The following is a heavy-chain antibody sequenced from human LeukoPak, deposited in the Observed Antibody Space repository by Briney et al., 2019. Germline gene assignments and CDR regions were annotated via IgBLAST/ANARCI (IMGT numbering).Heavy chain of an antibody. V-gene: IGHV3-21*01. Sequence: GGSLRLSCAASGFTFSSYSMNWVRQALGKGLEWVSSISSSSSYIYYADSVKGRFTISRDNAKNSLYLQMNSLRAEDTAVYYCARRVTTGWYFDLWGRGTLVTVSS. CDR2: ISSSSSYI. CDR3: ARRVTTGWYFDL. J-gene: IGHJ2*01. CDR1: GFTFSSYS. D-gene: IGHD4-17*01.